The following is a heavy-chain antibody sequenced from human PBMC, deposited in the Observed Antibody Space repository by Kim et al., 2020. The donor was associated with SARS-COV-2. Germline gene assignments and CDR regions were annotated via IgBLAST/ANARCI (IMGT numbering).Heavy chain of an antibody. CDR3: ARDVPYYDILTGYPIDY. D-gene: IGHD3-9*01. Sequence: ASVKVSCKASGYTFTSYGISWVRQAPGQGLEWMGWISAYNGNTNYAQKLQGRVTMTTDTSTSTAYMELRSLRSDDTAVYYCARDVPYYDILTGYPIDYWGQGTLVTVSS. V-gene: IGHV1-18*04. CDR2: ISAYNGNT. CDR1: GYTFTSYG. J-gene: IGHJ4*02.